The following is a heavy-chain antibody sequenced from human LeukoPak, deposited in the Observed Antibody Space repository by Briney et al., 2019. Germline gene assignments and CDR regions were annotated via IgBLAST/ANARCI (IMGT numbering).Heavy chain of an antibody. Sequence: GGSLRLSCAASGLTFSSYDMTWVRQAPGRGLEYVSSINYNGVYIFSADSVKGRFTISRDNAKNSLYLEMNSLRVEDTAFYYCARIGPGRDGSNSFDQWGQGTLVIVSS. CDR1: GLTFSSYD. CDR3: ARIGPGRDGSNSFDQ. CDR2: INYNGVYI. J-gene: IGHJ4*02. V-gene: IGHV3-21*01. D-gene: IGHD5-24*01.